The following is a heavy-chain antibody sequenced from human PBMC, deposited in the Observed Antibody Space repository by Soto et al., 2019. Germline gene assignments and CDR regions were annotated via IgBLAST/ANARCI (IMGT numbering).Heavy chain of an antibody. CDR3: ARISAKIFGVVKNKWLEQ. CDR1: GYIFTSYF. V-gene: IGHV5-51*01. Sequence: GDSLNISCKFSGYIFTSYFIFFVRQMPGKFLEWMGIIYPGDSDTRYSPSFQGQVTISADKSISTAYLQWSSLKASDTAMYYCARISAKIFGVVKNKWLEQWGQGTLVNVSS. CDR2: IYPGDSDT. J-gene: IGHJ5*02. D-gene: IGHD3-3*01.